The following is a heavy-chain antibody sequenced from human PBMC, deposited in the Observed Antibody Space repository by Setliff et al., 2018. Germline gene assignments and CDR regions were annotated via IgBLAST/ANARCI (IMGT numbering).Heavy chain of an antibody. CDR3: VRDLHWGFDY. Sequence: SLTCTVSGGSISSSSYYWGWIRQPPGKGLEWIGSIYYSGSTYYNPSLKSRVTISVDTSKNQFSLKLSSVTAEDTAVYYCVRDLHWGFDYWGLGTLVTVSS. V-gene: IGHV4-39*07. CDR1: GGSISSSSYY. J-gene: IGHJ4*02. D-gene: IGHD7-27*01. CDR2: IYYSGST.